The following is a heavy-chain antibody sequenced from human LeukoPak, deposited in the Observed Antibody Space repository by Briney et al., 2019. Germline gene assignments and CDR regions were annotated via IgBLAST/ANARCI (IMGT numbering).Heavy chain of an antibody. V-gene: IGHV3-23*01. CDR2: ISGSGGST. CDR3: AKGGGSTIFGVVSPDY. J-gene: IGHJ4*02. D-gene: IGHD3-3*01. Sequence: GGSLRLSCAASGFTFSSYAMSWVRQAPGKGLEWVSAISGSGGSTYYADSVKGRFTISRDNSKSTLYLQMNSLRADDTAIYYCAKGGGSTIFGVVSPDYWGQGTLVTVSS. CDR1: GFTFSSYA.